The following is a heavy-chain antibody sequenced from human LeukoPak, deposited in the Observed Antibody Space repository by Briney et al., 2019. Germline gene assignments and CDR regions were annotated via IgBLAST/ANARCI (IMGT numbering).Heavy chain of an antibody. Sequence: ASVKVSCKASGYTFTSNHIHWVRQAPGQGLEWMGVINPSGDSTSYAPNFQGRVTVPRDTSTSTVYMELSSLRSEDTAIYYCAKIAARDTGEGYWGQGTLVTVSS. CDR1: GYTFTSNH. CDR2: INPSGDST. D-gene: IGHD6-6*01. V-gene: IGHV1-46*01. J-gene: IGHJ4*02. CDR3: AKIAARDTGEGY.